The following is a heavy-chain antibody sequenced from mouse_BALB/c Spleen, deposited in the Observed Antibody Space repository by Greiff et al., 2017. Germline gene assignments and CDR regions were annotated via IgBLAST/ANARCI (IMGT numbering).Heavy chain of an antibody. J-gene: IGHJ3*01. CDR2: IDPENGNT. D-gene: IGHD1-2*01. CDR3: TRFYGYQAWFAY. V-gene: IGHV14-1*02. Sequence: EVQLQQSGAELVRPGALVKLSCKASGFNIKDYYMHWVKQRPEQGLEWIGWIDPENGNTIYDPKFQGKASITADTSSNTAYLQLSSLTSEDTAVYYCTRFYGYQAWFAYWGQGTLVTVSA. CDR1: GFNIKDYY.